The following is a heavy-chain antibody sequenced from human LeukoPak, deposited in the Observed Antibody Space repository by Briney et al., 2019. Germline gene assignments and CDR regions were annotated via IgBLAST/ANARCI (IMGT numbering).Heavy chain of an antibody. Sequence: TGGSLRLSCAASGFTFSNSAMSWVRQAPGKGLEWVANIKEDGSQKYYVDSVKGRFTISKDNAKNSLYLQMNSLRAEDTAVYYCARALISLVRGATDWFDPWGHGTLVTVSS. CDR3: ARALISLVRGATDWFDP. V-gene: IGHV3-7*01. CDR1: GFTFSNSA. J-gene: IGHJ5*02. D-gene: IGHD3-10*01. CDR2: IKEDGSQK.